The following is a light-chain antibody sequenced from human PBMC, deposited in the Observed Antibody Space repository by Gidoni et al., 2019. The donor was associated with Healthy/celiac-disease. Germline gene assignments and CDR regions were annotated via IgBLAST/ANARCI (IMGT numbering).Light chain of an antibody. V-gene: IGKV3-20*01. CDR1: QSVSSSY. J-gene: IGKJ2*01. CDR2: GAS. CDR3: QQYGSSPFL. Sequence: EIVLTQSPGTLSLSPGDRATLSCRASQSVSSSYLAWYQQKPGQAPRLLIYGASSRATGIPDRFSGSGSGTDFTLTISRLEPEDFAVYYCQQYGSSPFLFXQXTKLEIK.